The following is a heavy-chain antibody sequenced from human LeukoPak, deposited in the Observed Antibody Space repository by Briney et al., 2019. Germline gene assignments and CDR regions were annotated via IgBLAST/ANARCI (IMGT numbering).Heavy chain of an antibody. J-gene: IGHJ3*02. D-gene: IGHD3-10*01. CDR1: GFTFSDYW. CDR3: AKEDDSGSYGHDAFDI. V-gene: IGHV3-7*03. CDR2: INQDESEK. Sequence: GGSLRLSCAASGFTFSDYWMSWIRQAPGKGLEWVADINQDESEKNHVDSVRGRFTISRDNAKNSLYLQMNSLRAEDAALYYCAKEDDSGSYGHDAFDIWGQGTMVTVSS.